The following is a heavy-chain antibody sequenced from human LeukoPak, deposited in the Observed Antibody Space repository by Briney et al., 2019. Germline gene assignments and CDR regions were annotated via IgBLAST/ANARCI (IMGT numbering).Heavy chain of an antibody. CDR1: GGTFRSYA. CDR2: IIPILGIA. CDR3: ARDPVAAAGTKYYFDY. V-gene: IGHV1-69*04. Sequence: ASVKVSCKASGGTFRSYAISWVRQAPGQGLEWMGRIIPILGIANYAQKFQGRVTITADKSTSTAYMELSSLRSEDTAVYYCARDPVAAAGTKYYFDYWGQGTLVTVSS. D-gene: IGHD6-13*01. J-gene: IGHJ4*02.